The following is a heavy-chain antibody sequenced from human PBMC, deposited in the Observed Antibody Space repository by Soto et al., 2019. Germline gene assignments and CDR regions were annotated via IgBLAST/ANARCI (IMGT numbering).Heavy chain of an antibody. D-gene: IGHD6-13*01. CDR2: IIPIFGTA. V-gene: IGHV1-69*13. CDR3: ARSGIAAAGTPNWFDP. CDR1: GGTFSSYA. Sequence: ASVKVSCKASGGTFSSYAISWVRQAPGQGLEWMGGIIPIFGTANYAQKFQGRVTITADESTSTAYMELSSLRSEDTAVYYCARSGIAAAGTPNWFDPWGQGTLVTVSS. J-gene: IGHJ5*02.